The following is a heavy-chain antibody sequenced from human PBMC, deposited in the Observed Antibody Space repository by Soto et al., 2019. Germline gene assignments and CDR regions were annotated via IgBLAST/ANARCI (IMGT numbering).Heavy chain of an antibody. J-gene: IGHJ6*02. Sequence: GGSLRLSCTASGFTFGEFAMHWVRRPPGKGLEWVASITWNSDMIAYADSVKGRFTISRDNGENSLYLQLRSLRREDTAVYYCAKVGYAFGYNGMDVWGQGTTVTVSS. CDR3: AKVGYAFGYNGMDV. D-gene: IGHD2-2*01. CDR2: ITWNSDMI. V-gene: IGHV3-9*01. CDR1: GFTFGEFA.